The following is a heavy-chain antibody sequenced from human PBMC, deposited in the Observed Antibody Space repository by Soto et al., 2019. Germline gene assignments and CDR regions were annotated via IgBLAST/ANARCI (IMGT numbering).Heavy chain of an antibody. J-gene: IGHJ4*02. Sequence: QVQLVQSGAEVKKPGASVKVSCKASGYTFTSYDINWVRQATGQGLEWMGWMNPNSGNTGYAQKFQGRVTMTRNTSISTAYMELSSLRSEDPAVYYCAILDTIFGVVPLDYWGQGTLVTVSS. D-gene: IGHD3-3*01. CDR1: GYTFTSYD. V-gene: IGHV1-8*01. CDR2: MNPNSGNT. CDR3: AILDTIFGVVPLDY.